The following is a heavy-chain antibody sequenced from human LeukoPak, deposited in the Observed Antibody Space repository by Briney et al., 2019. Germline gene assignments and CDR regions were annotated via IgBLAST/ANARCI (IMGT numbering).Heavy chain of an antibody. V-gene: IGHV3-7*01. CDR1: GLTFRSYW. Sequence: PGGSLRLSCAVSGLTFRSYWMSWVRQAPGKGLEWVANINQGVSEKYFVDSVKGRFTISRDNAKNSLHLQMGTLRADDTAVYYCARERDGRFFDYWGQGTLVTVSS. CDR2: INQGVSEK. J-gene: IGHJ4*02. CDR3: ARERDGRFFDY. D-gene: IGHD5-24*01.